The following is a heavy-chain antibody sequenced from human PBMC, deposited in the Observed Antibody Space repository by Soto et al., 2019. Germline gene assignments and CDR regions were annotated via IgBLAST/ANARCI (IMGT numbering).Heavy chain of an antibody. CDR1: GFMFSSFA. Sequence: EVQILESGGGMVQPGGSLRLSCAGSGFMFSSFAMTWVRQAPGKGLEWVSTTRSNGEHTYYADSVKGRFTVSRDNSKNNLFLEMSSLSAEDSAIYYCAKDSKSVSVSAARVYGMDVWGQGTTVTVSS. CDR3: AKDSKSVSVSAARVYGMDV. D-gene: IGHD2-2*01. CDR2: TRSNGEHT. J-gene: IGHJ6*02. V-gene: IGHV3-23*01.